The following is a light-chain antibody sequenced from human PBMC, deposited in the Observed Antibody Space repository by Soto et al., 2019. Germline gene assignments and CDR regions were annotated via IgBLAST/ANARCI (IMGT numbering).Light chain of an antibody. V-gene: IGKV1-39*01. CDR2: GAS. CDR3: QQSSSTPLT. J-gene: IGKJ4*01. Sequence: DIQMTQSPSSLSASVGDRVTITCRASETISHYLNWYQQKPGKAPKLLIYGASKLQSGVPSRFSGSGSGTDFTLTITSLQTEDFATYYCQQSSSTPLTFGGGTKVDI. CDR1: ETISHY.